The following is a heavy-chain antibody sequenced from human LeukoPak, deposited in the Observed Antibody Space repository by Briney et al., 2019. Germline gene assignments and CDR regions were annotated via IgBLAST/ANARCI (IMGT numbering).Heavy chain of an antibody. CDR3: WPVNPIDY. J-gene: IGHJ4*02. CDR2: ISTSDGST. Sequence: GGSLRLSCAASGFTFSSYAMSWVRQAPGKGLEWVSAISTSDGSTYYGDSVKGRFTISRDNSKNTLYLQMNSLRAEDTAVYYCWPVNPIDYWGQGTLVTVSS. V-gene: IGHV3-23*01. D-gene: IGHD1-14*01. CDR1: GFTFSSYA.